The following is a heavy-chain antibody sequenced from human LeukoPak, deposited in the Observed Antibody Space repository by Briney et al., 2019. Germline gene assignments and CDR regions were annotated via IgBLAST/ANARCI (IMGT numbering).Heavy chain of an antibody. V-gene: IGHV7-4-1*02. Sequence: ASVKVSCKASGYTFTSHAMNWVRQAPGQGLEWMGWINTNTGNPTYAQGFTGRFVFSLDTSVSTAYLQISSLKAEDTAVYYCARVYCGGDCSDAFDIWGQGTMVTVSS. J-gene: IGHJ3*02. CDR2: INTNTGNP. CDR1: GYTFTSHA. D-gene: IGHD2-21*02. CDR3: ARVYCGGDCSDAFDI.